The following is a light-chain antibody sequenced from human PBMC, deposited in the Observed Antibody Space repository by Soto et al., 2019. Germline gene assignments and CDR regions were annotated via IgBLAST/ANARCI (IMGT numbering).Light chain of an antibody. V-gene: IGLV2-8*01. CDR2: EVS. CDR1: SSDVGGYNY. Sequence: LNQPGTESGYLAQAAKSSRKGTSSDVGGYNYVSWYQQHPGKAPKLMIYEVSKRPSGVPDRFSGSKSGNTASLTVSGLQAEDEADYYCSSYAGSNNYVFGTGTKVTVL. J-gene: IGLJ1*01. CDR3: SSYAGSNNYV.